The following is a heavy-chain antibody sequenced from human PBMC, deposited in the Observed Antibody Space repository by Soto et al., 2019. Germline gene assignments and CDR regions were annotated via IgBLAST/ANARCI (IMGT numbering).Heavy chain of an antibody. Sequence: GASVKVSCKASGYTFTSYYMHWVRQAPGQGLEWMGIINPSGGSTSYAQKFQGRVTMTRDTSTSTVYMELSSLRSEDTAVYYCAREADYDYWSGYYLDYWGQGTLVTVSS. CDR1: GYTFTSYY. J-gene: IGHJ4*02. V-gene: IGHV1-46*01. D-gene: IGHD3-3*01. CDR2: INPSGGST. CDR3: AREADYDYWSGYYLDY.